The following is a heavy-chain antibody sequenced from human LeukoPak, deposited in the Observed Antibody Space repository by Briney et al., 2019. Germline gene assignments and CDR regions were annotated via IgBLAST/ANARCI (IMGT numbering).Heavy chain of an antibody. CDR2: IYSSGII. D-gene: IGHD3-3*01. CDR3: ARDTGKSGYPDY. Sequence: KPSETLSLTCTVSGGSISSYYWSWIRQPAGKAREWIGRIYSSGIINYNPSLKSRVTMSLDNSKNQLSLKLSYVTAADTAVYYCARDTGKSGYPDYWGQGTLVTVSS. V-gene: IGHV4-4*07. J-gene: IGHJ4*02. CDR1: GGSISSYY.